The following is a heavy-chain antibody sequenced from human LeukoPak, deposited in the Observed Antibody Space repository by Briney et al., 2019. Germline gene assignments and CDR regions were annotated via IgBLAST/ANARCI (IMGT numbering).Heavy chain of an antibody. CDR3: ARVIAADLGFGY. Sequence: ASVKVSCKASGYTFTGYYMHWVRQAPGQGLEWMGWISAYNGNTNYAQKLQGRVTMTTDTSTSTAYMELRSLRSDDTAVYYCARVIAADLGFGYWGQGTLVTVST. CDR1: GYTFTGYY. D-gene: IGHD6-13*01. CDR2: ISAYNGNT. V-gene: IGHV1-18*04. J-gene: IGHJ4*02.